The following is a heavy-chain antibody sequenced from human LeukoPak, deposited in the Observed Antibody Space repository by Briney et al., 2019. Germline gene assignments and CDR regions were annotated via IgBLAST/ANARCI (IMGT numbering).Heavy chain of an antibody. D-gene: IGHD2-2*01. CDR2: INPNSGGT. CDR1: GYIFTDYY. J-gene: IGHJ6*02. CDR3: ARGVVVPAADYYYGMDV. V-gene: IGHV1/OR15-1*01. Sequence: ASVKVSCKASGYIFTDYYMHWVRQAPGQELGWMGRINPNSGGTNYAQKFQGRVTMTRDTSISTAYTELSSLRSEDTATYYCARGVVVPAADYYYGMDVWGQGTTVTVSS.